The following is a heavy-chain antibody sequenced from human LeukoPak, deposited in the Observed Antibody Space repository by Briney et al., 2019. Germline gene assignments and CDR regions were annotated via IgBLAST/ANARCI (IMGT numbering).Heavy chain of an antibody. D-gene: IGHD2-2*01. CDR2: INQDGSDK. Sequence: GGSLRLSCAASGFTFGTFWMNWVRQAPGKGLEWVANINQDGSDKYYMDSVKGRFTISRDNANHSLYLQMNSLRVEDTAIYYCARDCSSTNCYIWGDYFDYWGHGTLVTVSS. J-gene: IGHJ4*01. CDR3: ARDCSSTNCYIWGDYFDY. V-gene: IGHV3-7*01. CDR1: GFTFGTFW.